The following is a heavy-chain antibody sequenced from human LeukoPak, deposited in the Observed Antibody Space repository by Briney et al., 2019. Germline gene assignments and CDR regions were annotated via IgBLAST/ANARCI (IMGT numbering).Heavy chain of an antibody. J-gene: IGHJ6*02. CDR3: AIHKNGMDV. V-gene: IGHV5-51*01. CDR1: GDSFTSDW. Sequence: TSAYPQISCRGSGDSFTSDWIGWVRHMPRTGLELMVIIYPGNSDTKYSPSFQGQVTISADKSISNSYLQWSRLKAPDTARYYCAIHKNGMDVSGQGTTVTVSS. CDR2: IYPGNSDT.